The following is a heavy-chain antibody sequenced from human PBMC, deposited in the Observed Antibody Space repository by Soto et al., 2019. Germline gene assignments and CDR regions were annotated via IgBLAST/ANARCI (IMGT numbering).Heavy chain of an antibody. D-gene: IGHD3-3*01. Sequence: PGGSLRLSCAAAGVTFNNYGMHWVRQAPGKGLEWVAVIWYDGSNKYFADSVKGRFTISRDNSKNTLYLQMNSLRAEDTAVYYCARDSKVFITISGDYYYYGMDVWGQGTTVTVSS. J-gene: IGHJ6*02. V-gene: IGHV3-33*01. CDR1: GVTFNNYG. CDR3: ARDSKVFITISGDYYYYGMDV. CDR2: IWYDGSNK.